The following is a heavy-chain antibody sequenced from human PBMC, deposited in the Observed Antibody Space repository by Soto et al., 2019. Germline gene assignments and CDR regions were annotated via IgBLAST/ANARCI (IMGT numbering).Heavy chain of an antibody. Sequence: SVKVSCKASGGTFSSYAISWVRQAPGQGLEWMGGIIPIFGTANYAQKFQGRVTITADESTSTAYMELSSLRSEDTAVYYCARSVPTPYYYGSGSEIQFDPWGEGSVVT. CDR3: ARSVPTPYYYGSGSEIQFDP. CDR1: GGTFSSYA. CDR2: IIPIFGTA. V-gene: IGHV1-69*13. J-gene: IGHJ5*02. D-gene: IGHD3-10*01.